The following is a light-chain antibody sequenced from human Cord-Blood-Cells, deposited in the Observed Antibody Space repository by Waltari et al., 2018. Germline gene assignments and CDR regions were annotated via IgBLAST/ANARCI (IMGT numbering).Light chain of an antibody. J-gene: IGLJ3*02. Sequence: QLVLTQSPSASASLGASVKLTCTPRSGHSSYAIAWYQQQPEKGPRYLMKLNSDGSHSKGDGIPDRFSGSSSGAERYLTISSLQSEDEADYYCQTWGTGIHWVFGGGTKLTVL. CDR1: SGHSSYA. CDR2: LNSDGSH. V-gene: IGLV4-69*01. CDR3: QTWGTGIHWV.